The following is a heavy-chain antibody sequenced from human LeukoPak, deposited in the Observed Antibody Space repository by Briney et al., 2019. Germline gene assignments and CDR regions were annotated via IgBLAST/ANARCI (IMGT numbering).Heavy chain of an antibody. Sequence: SETLSLTCTVSGGCMHTYYWSWIRQTPGKGLEWIGYIFYSGSTNYNPSLRSRVTISIDTSKNQFSLKLSSVTAADTAFYYCARHSSYYYGMDVWGQGTTVTVSS. D-gene: IGHD2-2*01. CDR2: IFYSGST. CDR3: ARHSSYYYGMDV. J-gene: IGHJ6*02. V-gene: IGHV4-59*08. CDR1: GGCMHTYY.